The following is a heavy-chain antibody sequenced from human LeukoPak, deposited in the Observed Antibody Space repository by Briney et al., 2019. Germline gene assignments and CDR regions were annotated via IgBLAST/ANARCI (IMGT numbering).Heavy chain of an antibody. CDR3: ARAAAGTGPYYFYYGMDV. J-gene: IGHJ6*02. Sequence: GGSLRLSCAASGFTFSSYSMNWVRQAPGKGLEWVSSISSSSSYIYYADSVKGRFTISRDNAKNSLYLQMNSLRAEDTAVYYCARAAAGTGPYYFYYGMDVWGQGTTVIVSS. CDR2: ISSSSSYI. V-gene: IGHV3-21*01. CDR1: GFTFSSYS. D-gene: IGHD6-13*01.